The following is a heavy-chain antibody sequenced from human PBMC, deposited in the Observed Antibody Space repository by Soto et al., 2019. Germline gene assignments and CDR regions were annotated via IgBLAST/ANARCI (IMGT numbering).Heavy chain of an antibody. J-gene: IGHJ6*02. V-gene: IGHV1-69*13. CDR2: IIPIFGTA. CDR1: GGTFSSYA. D-gene: IGHD6-13*01. CDR3: ARAPGIAAAGTLPYYYGMDV. Sequence: SVKVSCKASGGTFSSYAISWVRQAPGQGLEWMGGIIPIFGTANYAQKFQGRVTITADESTSTAYMELGSLRSEDTAVYYCARAPGIAAAGTLPYYYGMDVWGQGTTVTVSS.